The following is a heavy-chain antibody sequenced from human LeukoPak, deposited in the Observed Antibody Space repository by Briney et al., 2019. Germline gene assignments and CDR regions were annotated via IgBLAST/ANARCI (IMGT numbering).Heavy chain of an antibody. V-gene: IGHV4-59*08. Sequence: SKTLSLTCTASGCSISSYYWSWIRQAPGKGLEWIGYIYYKGSTNYNPSLKSRVTISSDKSKNHFSLKQSSVTAADTAVYYCAGGPWQWYFDLWGSGNLVSVS. CDR2: IYYKGST. J-gene: IGHJ2*01. CDR3: AGGPWQWYFDL. CDR1: GCSISSYY.